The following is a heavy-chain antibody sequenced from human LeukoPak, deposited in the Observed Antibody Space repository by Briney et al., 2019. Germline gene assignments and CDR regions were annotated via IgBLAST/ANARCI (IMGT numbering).Heavy chain of an antibody. D-gene: IGHD6-6*01. J-gene: IGHJ4*02. V-gene: IGHV3-30*02. CDR1: GFTFSSYG. CDR3: AKELVYSSSSDY. Sequence: GGSLRLSCAASGFTFSSYGMHWVRQAPGKGLEWVAFIRYDGSNKYYADSVKGRFTTSRDKSKNTLYLQMNSLRAEDTAVYYCAKELVYSSSSDYWGQGTPVTVSS. CDR2: IRYDGSNK.